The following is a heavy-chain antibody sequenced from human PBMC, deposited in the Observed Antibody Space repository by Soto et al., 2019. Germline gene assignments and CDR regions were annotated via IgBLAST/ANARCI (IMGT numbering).Heavy chain of an antibody. J-gene: IGHJ5*02. CDR2: INHSGST. V-gene: IGHV4-34*01. D-gene: IGHD6-13*01. CDR1: GGSFSGYY. CDR3: AVRRGNAAARMGFDP. Sequence: SETLSLTCAVYGGSFSGYYWSWIRQPPGKGLEWIGEINHSGSTNYNPSLKSRVTISVDTSKNQFSLKLSSVTAADTAVYYCAVRRGNAAARMGFDPWGQGTLVTVSS.